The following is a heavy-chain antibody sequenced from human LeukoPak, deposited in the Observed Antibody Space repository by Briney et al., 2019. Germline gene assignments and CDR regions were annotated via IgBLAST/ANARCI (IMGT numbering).Heavy chain of an antibody. CDR3: ARRGGSGRAFDY. D-gene: IGHD1-26*01. CDR2: IYYTGST. Sequence: SETLSLTCSVSGASIGGGTYYWGWIRQPPGTGLEWIGSIYYTGSTYDNPSLKSRVTISVDTSKNQFSLKLSSVTAADTAVYYCARRGGSGRAFDYWGQGTLVTVSS. CDR1: GASIGGGTYY. V-gene: IGHV4-39*01. J-gene: IGHJ4*02.